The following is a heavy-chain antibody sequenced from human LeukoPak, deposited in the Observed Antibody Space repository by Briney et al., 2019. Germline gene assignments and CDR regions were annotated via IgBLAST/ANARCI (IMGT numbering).Heavy chain of an antibody. CDR2: ISGSGGST. CDR1: GFTFSSYA. J-gene: IGHJ4*02. Sequence: GGSLRLSCAASGFTFSSYAMSWVRQAPGKGLEWVSAISGSGGSTYYADSVKGRFTISRDNSKNTLYLQMNSLRAEDTAVYYCATSGTYYYDSSGYYPEGYWGQGTLVTVSX. V-gene: IGHV3-23*01. CDR3: ATSGTYYYDSSGYYPEGY. D-gene: IGHD3-22*01.